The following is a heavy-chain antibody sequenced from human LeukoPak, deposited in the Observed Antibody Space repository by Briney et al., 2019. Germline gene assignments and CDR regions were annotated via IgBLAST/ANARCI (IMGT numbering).Heavy chain of an antibody. Sequence: PGGSLRLSCVASGFTFTSYAMGWVRQAPGKGLEWVSSVKRDGSVPVYADSVQGRFTISRDISKNMLYLQLNSLRAEDTAVYYCAQGGHDYNPFYYWGQGTLVTVSS. V-gene: IGHV3-23*01. J-gene: IGHJ4*02. D-gene: IGHD4-11*01. CDR2: VKRDGSVP. CDR1: GFTFTSYA. CDR3: AQGGHDYNPFYY.